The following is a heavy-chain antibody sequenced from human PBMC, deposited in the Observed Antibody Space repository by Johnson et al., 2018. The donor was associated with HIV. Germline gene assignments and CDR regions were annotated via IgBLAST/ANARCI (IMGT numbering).Heavy chain of an antibody. Sequence: QVQLVESGGGVVQPGGSLRLSCAASGFTFSSYAVYWVRQAPGKGLEWVAVISYDGSNKYYADSVKGRFTISRDNSKNTLYLQMNSLRAEDTAVYYCAKDQYCTGGVCYSGAFDIWGQGTMVTVSS. V-gene: IGHV3-30*04. CDR1: GFTFSSYA. CDR2: ISYDGSNK. CDR3: AKDQYCTGGVCYSGAFDI. D-gene: IGHD2-8*02. J-gene: IGHJ3*02.